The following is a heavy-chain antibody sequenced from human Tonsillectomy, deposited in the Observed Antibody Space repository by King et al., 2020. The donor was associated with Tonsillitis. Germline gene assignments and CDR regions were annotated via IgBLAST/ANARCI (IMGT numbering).Heavy chain of an antibody. J-gene: IGHJ6*03. CDR1: GFSLSTSEMR. D-gene: IGHD3-22*01. V-gene: IGHV2-70*04. Sequence: TLKESGPALVKPTQTLTLTCTFSGFSLSTSEMRVGWIRQPPGKALELLARIEWNDDEFYSTSLMTRLNISKHTSKNQVVLTMTNKDPVDTATYYCARIQEGRYYFDCSGYYYYYYYMDVWGTGTTVTVSS. CDR3: ARIQEGRYYFDCSGYYYYYYYMDV. CDR2: IEWNDDE.